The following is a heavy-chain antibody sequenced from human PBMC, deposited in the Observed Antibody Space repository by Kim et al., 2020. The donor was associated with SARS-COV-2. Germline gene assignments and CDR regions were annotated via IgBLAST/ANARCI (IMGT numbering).Heavy chain of an antibody. D-gene: IGHD3-22*01. Sequence: KSRVTISVDKSKNQFSLKLSSVTAADTAVYYCARLPGLDYYDSSGYQVDYWGQGTLVTVSS. V-gene: IGHV4-4*02. J-gene: IGHJ4*02. CDR3: ARLPGLDYYDSSGYQVDY.